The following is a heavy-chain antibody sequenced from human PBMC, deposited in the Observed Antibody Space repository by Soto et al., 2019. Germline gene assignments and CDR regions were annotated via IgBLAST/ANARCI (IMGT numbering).Heavy chain of an antibody. CDR2: FDTEAYET. D-gene: IGHD2-21*02. CDR1: GYTLTELS. V-gene: IGHV1-24*01. Sequence: ASVKVTCKVYGYTLTELSMHWVRQAPGKGLEWMGGFDTEAYETIYAQKFQGRVTMTEDTSTDTAYMELSSLRSEVPAVYYCATGCGGDCYSYYYYYMDVWGKGTTVTVSS. J-gene: IGHJ6*03. CDR3: ATGCGGDCYSYYYYYMDV.